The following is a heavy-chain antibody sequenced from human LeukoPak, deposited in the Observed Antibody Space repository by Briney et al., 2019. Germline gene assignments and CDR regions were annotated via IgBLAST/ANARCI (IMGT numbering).Heavy chain of an antibody. CDR2: INHSGST. J-gene: IGHJ4*02. Sequence: SETLSLTCAVYGGSFSGYYWSWIRQPPGKGLEWIGEINHSGSTNYNPSLKSRVTISVDTSKNQFSLKLSSVTAADTAVYYCARGPAYCSSTSCLDFDYWGQGTLVTVSS. V-gene: IGHV4-34*01. CDR1: GGSFSGYY. D-gene: IGHD2-2*01. CDR3: ARGPAYCSSTSCLDFDY.